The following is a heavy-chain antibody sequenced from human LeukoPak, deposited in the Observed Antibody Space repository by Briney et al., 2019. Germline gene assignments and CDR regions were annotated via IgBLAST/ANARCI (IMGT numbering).Heavy chain of an antibody. J-gene: IGHJ6*03. D-gene: IGHD1-26*01. CDR1: GFTFSSYW. CDR3: ARDPYNGGYGASYYYYMDV. CDR2: MKEDGSER. Sequence: PGGSLRLSCAASGFTFSSYWMSWVRQAPGKGLEWVANMKEDGSERYSVDSVEGRFTISRDDAKKSVYLQMNSLRAEDTAVYYCARDPYNGGYGASYYYYMDVWGKGTTVTISS. V-gene: IGHV3-7*01.